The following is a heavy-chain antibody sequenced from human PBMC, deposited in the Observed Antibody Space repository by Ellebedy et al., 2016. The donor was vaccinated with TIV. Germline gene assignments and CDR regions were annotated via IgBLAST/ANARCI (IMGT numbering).Heavy chain of an antibody. Sequence: SETLSLXXTVSGGSVSSGSYYWSWIRQPPGKGLEWIGYIYYSGSTNYNPSLKSRVTISVDTSKNQFSLKLSSVTAADTAVYYCAREFRRRIAARQRWFNPWGQGTLVTVSS. CDR1: GGSVSSGSYY. CDR3: AREFRRRIAARQRWFNP. J-gene: IGHJ5*02. CDR2: IYYSGST. D-gene: IGHD6-6*01. V-gene: IGHV4-61*01.